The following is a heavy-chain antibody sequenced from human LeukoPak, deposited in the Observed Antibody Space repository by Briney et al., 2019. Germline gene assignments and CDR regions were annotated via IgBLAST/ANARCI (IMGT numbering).Heavy chain of an antibody. CDR2: INPNSGGT. Sequence: ASVKVSCKASGYTFTGYYMHWVRQAPGQGLEWMGWINPNSGGTNYAQKFQGRVTMTRDTSISTAYMELSRLRSDDTAVYYCARSLYDSSGYYPYWGQGTLVTVSS. CDR3: ARSLYDSSGYYPY. CDR1: GYTFTGYY. D-gene: IGHD3-22*01. J-gene: IGHJ4*02. V-gene: IGHV1-2*02.